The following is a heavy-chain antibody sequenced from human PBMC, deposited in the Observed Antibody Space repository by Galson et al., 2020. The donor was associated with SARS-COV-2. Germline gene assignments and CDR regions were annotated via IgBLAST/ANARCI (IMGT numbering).Heavy chain of an antibody. Sequence: SETLSITCTVSGGSISRGGYYWSWIRQHPGQGLEWIGYIYYSGSTYYNPSLKSRVTISVDTSKNQFSLKLSSVTAADTAVYYCARDGGIMGYYDSSGYYGAFDIWGQGTMVTVSS. J-gene: IGHJ3*02. D-gene: IGHD3-22*01. CDR1: GGSISRGGYY. V-gene: IGHV4-31*03. CDR2: IYYSGST. CDR3: ARDGGIMGYYDSSGYYGAFDI.